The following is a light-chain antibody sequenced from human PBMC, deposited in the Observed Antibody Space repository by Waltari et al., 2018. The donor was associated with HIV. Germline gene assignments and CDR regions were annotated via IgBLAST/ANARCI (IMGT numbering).Light chain of an antibody. J-gene: IGKJ4*01. V-gene: IGKV1-9*01. Sequence: DVQLTQPPSFLSASVGARVTINCRPSQAINNYFAWYQQKPGKAPKLLINLASALQSGVPSRFSGSGSGTEFTLTIRGLQPEDLATYYCQQADCYPVTFGGGTRVEIK. CDR3: QQADCYPVT. CDR1: QAINNY. CDR2: LAS.